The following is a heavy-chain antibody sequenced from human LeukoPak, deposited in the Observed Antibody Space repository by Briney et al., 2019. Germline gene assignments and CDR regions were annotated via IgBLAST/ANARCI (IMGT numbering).Heavy chain of an antibody. CDR3: ARPASSGWVPFDH. V-gene: IGHV4-39*01. J-gene: IGHJ4*02. CDR1: GASIGGSSYY. Sequence: SETLSLTCSVSGASIGGSSYYRGWIRQPPGKGLEWIGSIYYSGSTYYSPSLKSRVTISVDTSKNQFSLKLNSVTAADTAVYYCARPASSGWVPFDHWGQGALVTVSS. CDR2: IYYSGST. D-gene: IGHD6-19*01.